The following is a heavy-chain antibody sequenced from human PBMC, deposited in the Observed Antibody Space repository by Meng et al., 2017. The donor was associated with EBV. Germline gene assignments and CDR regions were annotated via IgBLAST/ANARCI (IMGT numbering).Heavy chain of an antibody. CDR3: ARDPDSSGWYYFDY. CDR2: ISYDGSNK. CDR1: GSTFSSYA. Sequence: QGQLVGAGGGVVQPGRSLRLSWAASGSTFSSYAMHWVRQAPGKGLEWVAVISYDGSNKYYADSVKGRFTISRDNSKNTLYLQMNSLRAEDTAVYYCARDPDSSGWYYFDYWGQGTLVTVSS. V-gene: IGHV3-30-3*01. D-gene: IGHD6-19*01. J-gene: IGHJ4*02.